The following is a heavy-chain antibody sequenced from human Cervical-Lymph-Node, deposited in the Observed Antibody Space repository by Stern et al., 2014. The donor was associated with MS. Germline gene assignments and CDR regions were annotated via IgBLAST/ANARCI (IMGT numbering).Heavy chain of an antibody. CDR2: IYHSGST. CDR3: ARGSREVLLPRFYFDY. D-gene: IGHD3-3*01. J-gene: IGHJ4*02. Sequence: QVQLVQSGPGLVKPSQTLSLTCTVSGGSISSGNYYWSRIRQHPGKGLEWIGSIYHSGSTYYNPPLKSRVTTSIDTSKNQFSLKLSSVTAADTAVYYCARGSREVLLPRFYFDYWGQGTLVTVSS. V-gene: IGHV4-31*03. CDR1: GGSISSGNYY.